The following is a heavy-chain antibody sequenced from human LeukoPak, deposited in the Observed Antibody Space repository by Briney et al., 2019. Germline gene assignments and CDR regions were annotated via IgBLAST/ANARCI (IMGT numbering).Heavy chain of an antibody. Sequence: GGSLRLSCAASGFTFNTAWMSWVRQAPGKGLEWVGRIKTKTDGGTAEYAAPVKGRFTISRDDSKNTLYLQMDSLKTEDTAVYHCATGGHYFSAWGQGSLVTVSA. CDR1: GFTFNTAW. V-gene: IGHV3-15*01. CDR3: ATGGHYFSA. J-gene: IGHJ4*02. CDR2: IKTKTDGGTA. D-gene: IGHD3-22*01.